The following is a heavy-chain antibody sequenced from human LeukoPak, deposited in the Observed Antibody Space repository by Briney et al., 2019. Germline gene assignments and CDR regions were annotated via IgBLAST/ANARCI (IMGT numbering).Heavy chain of an antibody. CDR2: MNADGSTI. CDR1: GFTFSNSW. V-gene: IGHV3-74*01. CDR3: VRGTSNWYGVDF. D-gene: IGHD6-13*01. J-gene: IGHJ4*02. Sequence: GGSLRLSCAASGFTFSNSWMHWVRQPPGKGLVWVSYMNADGSTIAHADSVRGRFTMSRDNANNILHLQMNSLTDEDTGVYFCVRGTSNWYGVDFWGRETLVTVST.